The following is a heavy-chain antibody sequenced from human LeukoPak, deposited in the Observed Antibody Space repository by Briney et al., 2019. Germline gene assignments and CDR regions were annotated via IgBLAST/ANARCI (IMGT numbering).Heavy chain of an antibody. V-gene: IGHV3-23*01. CDR2: ISRSGDSS. J-gene: IGHJ4*02. D-gene: IGHD3-3*01. CDR1: GFTFSSFP. CDR3: AKSARITIFGMIRD. Sequence: PGGSLRLSCAASGFTFSSFPMSWVRQAPGKGLEWVSSISRSGDSSYYADSVKGRSTISRDNSKNTLYLQMNNLRADDMAVYFCAKSARITIFGMIRDWGQGTLVTVSS.